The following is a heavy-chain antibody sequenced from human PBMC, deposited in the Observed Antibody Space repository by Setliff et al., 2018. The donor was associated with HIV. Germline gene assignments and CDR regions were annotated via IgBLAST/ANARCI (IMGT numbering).Heavy chain of an antibody. Sequence: TLSLTCSVSGDSISSSSYYWGWIRQPPGKGLEWIGSIYYSGSTYYNPSLNSRVTISVDASKNQFSLKLSSVTAADTAVYYCASLPPLYDSSGYYFDYWGQGTPVTVSS. V-gene: IGHV4-39*01. CDR1: GDSISSSSYY. CDR3: ASLPPLYDSSGYYFDY. J-gene: IGHJ4*02. CDR2: IYYSGST. D-gene: IGHD3-22*01.